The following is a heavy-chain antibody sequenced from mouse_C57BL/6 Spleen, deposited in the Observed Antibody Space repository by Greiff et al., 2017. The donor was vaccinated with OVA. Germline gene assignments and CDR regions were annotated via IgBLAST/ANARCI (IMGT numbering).Heavy chain of an antibody. V-gene: IGHV5-4*03. D-gene: IGHD2-1*01. Sequence: EVKLVESGGGLVKPGGSLKLSCAASGFTFSSYAMSWVRQTPEKRLEWVATISAGGSYTYYPDNVKGRFTISRDNAKNNLYLQMSHLKSEDTAMYYCARGGNYGVDYWGQGTTLTVSS. J-gene: IGHJ2*01. CDR3: ARGGNYGVDY. CDR2: ISAGGSYT. CDR1: GFTFSSYA.